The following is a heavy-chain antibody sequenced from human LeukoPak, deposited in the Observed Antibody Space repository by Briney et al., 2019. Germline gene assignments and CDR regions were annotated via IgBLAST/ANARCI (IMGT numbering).Heavy chain of an antibody. V-gene: IGHV3-21*06. CDR3: ASDPPYHDGSGYYYDY. J-gene: IGHJ4*02. CDR1: GLTFSTYS. CDR2: ISGSSPYI. Sequence: GGSLRLSCAASGLTFSTYSMNWVRQAPGKGLEWVASISGSSPYIYYAGSVKGRFTVSRDNAKNLLYLEMNSLRAEDTAVYYCASDPPYHDGSGYYYDYWGQGTLVTVSS. D-gene: IGHD3-22*01.